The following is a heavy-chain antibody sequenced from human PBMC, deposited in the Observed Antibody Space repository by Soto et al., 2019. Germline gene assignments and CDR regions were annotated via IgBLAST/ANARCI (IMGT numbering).Heavy chain of an antibody. D-gene: IGHD2-21*02. CDR2: IYYSGST. V-gene: IGHV4-39*01. Sequence: QLQLQESGPGLVKPSETLSLTCTVSGGSISSSSYYWGWIRQPPGKGLEWIGSIYYSGSTYYNPSLKSRVTISVDTSKNQFSLKLSSVTAADTAVYYCASELGDSEGLDAFDIWGQGTMVTVSS. CDR3: ASELGDSEGLDAFDI. CDR1: GGSISSSSYY. J-gene: IGHJ3*02.